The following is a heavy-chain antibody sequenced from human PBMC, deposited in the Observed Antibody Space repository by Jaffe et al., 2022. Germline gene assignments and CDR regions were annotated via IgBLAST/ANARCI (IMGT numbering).Heavy chain of an antibody. Sequence: EVQLLESGGGLVQPGGSLRLSCAASGFTFSSYAMSWVRQAPGKGLEWVSAISGSGGSTYYADSVKGRFTISRDNSKNTLYLQMNSLRAEDTAVYYCAKDPYYYGSGGPYYFDYWGQGTLVTVSS. CDR3: AKDPYYYGSGGPYYFDY. D-gene: IGHD3-10*01. V-gene: IGHV3-23*01. CDR1: GFTFSSYA. CDR2: ISGSGGST. J-gene: IGHJ4*02.